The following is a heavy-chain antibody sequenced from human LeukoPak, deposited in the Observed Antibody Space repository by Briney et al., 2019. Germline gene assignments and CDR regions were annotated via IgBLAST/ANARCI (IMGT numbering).Heavy chain of an antibody. CDR2: IHYSGNT. Sequence: SETLSLTCAVSGYSISSGYHWGWVRQPPGKELEWIGSIHYSGNTYYNPSLKSRVTMSVDTSKNQFSLNLNSVTAADTAVYYCARAPLRARRTPSLGWFDPWGQGTLVTVSS. J-gene: IGHJ5*02. D-gene: IGHD6-6*01. CDR3: ARAPLRARRTPSLGWFDP. CDR1: GYSISSGYH. V-gene: IGHV4-38-2*01.